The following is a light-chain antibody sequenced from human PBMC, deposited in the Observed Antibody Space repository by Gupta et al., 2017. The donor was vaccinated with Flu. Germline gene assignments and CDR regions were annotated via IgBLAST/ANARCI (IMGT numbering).Light chain of an antibody. CDR1: QSLLHSNGYNY. Sequence: ISCRSSQSLLHSNGYNYLDWYLQKPGQSPQLLIFLGSNRASGVPDRFSGSGSGTDFTLKISRVEAEDVGVYYCMQALQTPSFGGGTKVEIK. J-gene: IGKJ4*01. V-gene: IGKV2-28*01. CDR2: LGS. CDR3: MQALQTPS.